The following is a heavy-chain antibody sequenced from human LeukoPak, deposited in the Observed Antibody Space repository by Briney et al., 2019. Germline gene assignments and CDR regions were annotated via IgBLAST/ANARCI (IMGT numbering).Heavy chain of an antibody. V-gene: IGHV1-2*06. Sequence: ASVKVSCKASGYTFTGYYMHWVRQAPGQGLEWMGRINPNSGGKNYAQKFQGRVTMTRDTSISTAYMELSRLRSDDTAVYYCARVDWNYDYYYYYMDVWGKGTTVTVSS. CDR3: ARVDWNYDYYYYYMDV. CDR1: GYTFTGYY. D-gene: IGHD1-7*01. CDR2: INPNSGGK. J-gene: IGHJ6*03.